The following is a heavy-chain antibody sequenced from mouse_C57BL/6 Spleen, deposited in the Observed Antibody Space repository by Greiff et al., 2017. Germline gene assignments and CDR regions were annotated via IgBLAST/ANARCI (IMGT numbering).Heavy chain of an antibody. CDR1: GYTFTSYW. J-gene: IGHJ2*01. Sequence: VQLLQPGAELVRPGTSVKLSCKASGYTFTSYWMHWVKQRPGQGLEWIGVIDPSDSYTNYKQKFKGKATLTVDTSSSTAYMQLSSLTSEDSAVYYCARGGYYGSSSFDYWGQGTTLTVSS. CDR2: IDPSDSYT. D-gene: IGHD1-1*01. CDR3: ARGGYYGSSSFDY. V-gene: IGHV1-59*01.